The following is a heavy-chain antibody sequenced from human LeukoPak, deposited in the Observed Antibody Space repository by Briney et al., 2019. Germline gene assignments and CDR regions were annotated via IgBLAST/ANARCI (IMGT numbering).Heavy chain of an antibody. CDR2: ISSSGGTI. CDR1: GFSLRSHE. CDR3: TRDGSGNYDGSFDI. Sequence: QPGGSLRLSCVVSGFSLRSHEMNWVRQPPGKGLEWVSYISSSGGTIYYADSVKGRFTISRDTAKNSLYLQMNSLRGEDTAVYYCTRDGSGNYDGSFDIWGQGTMVTVSS. D-gene: IGHD3-10*01. V-gene: IGHV3-48*03. J-gene: IGHJ3*02.